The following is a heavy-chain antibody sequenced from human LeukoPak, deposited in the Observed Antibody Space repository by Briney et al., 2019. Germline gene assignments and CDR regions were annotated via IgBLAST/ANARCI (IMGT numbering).Heavy chain of an antibody. CDR1: GGSISSYY. CDR2: IYYSGST. D-gene: IGHD4-17*01. CDR3: ARSPYYGDYTYYFDY. J-gene: IGHJ4*02. Sequence: PSETLSLTCTVSGGSISSYYWSWIRQPPGKGLEWIGYIYYSGSTNYNPSLKSRVTISVDTSKNQFPLKLSSVTAADTAVYYCARSPYYGDYTYYFDYWGQGTLVTVSS. V-gene: IGHV4-59*01.